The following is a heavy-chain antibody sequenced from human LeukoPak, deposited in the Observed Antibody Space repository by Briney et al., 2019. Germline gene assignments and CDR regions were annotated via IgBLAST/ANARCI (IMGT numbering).Heavy chain of an antibody. J-gene: IGHJ5*02. V-gene: IGHV3-48*01. CDR2: ISSSDNTI. CDR1: GFTFSFYS. D-gene: IGHD1-1*01. Sequence: GGSLRLSCAASGFTFSFYSMNCVRQAPGKGLEWVSYISSSDNTIHYADSVKGRFTISRDNAKNSLYLEMNSLRAEDTAVYDCAWALEATGYNWFDPWGQGTLVTVSS. CDR3: AWALEATGYNWFDP.